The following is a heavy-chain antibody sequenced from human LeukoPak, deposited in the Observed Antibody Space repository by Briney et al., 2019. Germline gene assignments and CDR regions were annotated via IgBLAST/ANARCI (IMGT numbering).Heavy chain of an antibody. J-gene: IGHJ4*02. CDR3: AKSAGYDYVWGSADFDY. CDR2: ISGSGGST. CDR1: GVTFSSYS. Sequence: GGSLRLSCAASGVTFSSYSMSWVRQAPGKGLEWVGSISGSGGSTYYADSVKGRFTISRDNSKNTLYLQMNSLRAEDTAVYYCAKSAGYDYVWGSADFDYWGQGTLVTVSS. D-gene: IGHD3-16*01. V-gene: IGHV3-23*01.